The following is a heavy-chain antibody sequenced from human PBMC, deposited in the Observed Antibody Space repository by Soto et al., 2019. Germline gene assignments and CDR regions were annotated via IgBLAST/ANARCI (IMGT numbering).Heavy chain of an antibody. V-gene: IGHV3-53*01. J-gene: IGHJ6*01. Sequence: EVQLVESGGGLIQPGGSLRLSCAASGFTVSSNYMSWVRQAPGKGLEWVSVIYSGGSTYYADSVKGRFTISRDNSNNSLYLQMHSRRAEDTAVHYCAAGTTGGYSYHGMDVLGQGPPVTVSS. D-gene: IGHD1-1*01. CDR3: AAGTTGGYSYHGMDV. CDR1: GFTVSSNY. CDR2: IYSGGST.